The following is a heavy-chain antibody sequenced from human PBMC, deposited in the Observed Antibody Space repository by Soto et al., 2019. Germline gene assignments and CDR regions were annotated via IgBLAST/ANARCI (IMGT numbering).Heavy chain of an antibody. CDR2: ISTGAGNT. Sequence: QDQLVQSGAEVKNPGASVQVSCKASGYIFTSYVLFWMRQAPGQRPEWMGWISTGAGNTAYSQKLQGRITISRDTSASTVFMELRSLTSEDTAVYYCAREYGSINSYKAFDIWGQGTLVTGSS. CDR3: AREYGSINSYKAFDI. V-gene: IGHV1-3*04. J-gene: IGHJ3*02. D-gene: IGHD3-10*01. CDR1: GYIFTSYV.